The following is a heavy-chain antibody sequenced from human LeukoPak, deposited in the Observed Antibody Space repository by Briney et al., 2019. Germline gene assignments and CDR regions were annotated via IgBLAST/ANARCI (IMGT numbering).Heavy chain of an antibody. J-gene: IGHJ4*02. V-gene: IGHV1-46*01. CDR3: AREFRVAAAGPARDDY. CDR1: GYTITSYY. Sequence: ASVKVSCKASGYTITSYYMHWVRQAPGQGLEWMGIINPSGGSTSYAQKFQGRVTMTRDTSTSTVYMELSSLRSEDTAVYYCAREFRVAAAGPARDDYWGQGTLVTVSS. CDR2: INPSGGST. D-gene: IGHD6-13*01.